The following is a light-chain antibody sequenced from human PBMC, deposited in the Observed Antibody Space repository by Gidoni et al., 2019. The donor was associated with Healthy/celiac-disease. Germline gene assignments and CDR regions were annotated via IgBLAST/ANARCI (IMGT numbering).Light chain of an antibody. J-gene: IGKJ1*01. CDR2: LGY. CDR3: MQALQTPS. V-gene: IGKV2-28*01. CDR1: QSLLHSNGYNY. Sequence: DIVMTQSPLSLPVTPGEPASISCRSSQSLLHSNGYNYLDWYLQKPGQSPQLLIYLGYNRASGVPDRFRGNGSGTDFTLKISRVEAEDVGVYYCMQALQTPSFGQGTKVEIK.